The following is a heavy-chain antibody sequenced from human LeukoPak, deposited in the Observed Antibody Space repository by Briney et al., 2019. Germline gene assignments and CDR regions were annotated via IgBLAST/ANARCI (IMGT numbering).Heavy chain of an antibody. CDR2: IYNSVST. V-gene: IGHV4-38-2*01. D-gene: IGHD5/OR15-5a*01. J-gene: IGHJ5*01. CDR1: DYSITSGDY. Sequence: RTSETLSLTCVVSDYSITSGDYWAWIRQPPGKGLRWIGSIYNSVSTSYNPSLKSRVTMSVDPSKNQFSLNLRSVTAADTAGYYCARNMSTEGWFDSWGRGTLVTVSS. CDR3: ARNMSTEGWFDS.